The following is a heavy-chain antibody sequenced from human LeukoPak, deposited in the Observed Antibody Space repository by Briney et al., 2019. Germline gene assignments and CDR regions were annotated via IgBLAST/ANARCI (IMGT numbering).Heavy chain of an antibody. CDR2: LNPNSANT. CDR3: ARSTMGARRKYDY. Sequence: ASVKVSCKASGDTFSIYDVNWVRQATGQGLEWMGWLNPNSANTGYVQKFQGRVTMTMNTSITTTYMELTSLTSEDTAVYYCARSTMGARRKYDYWGQGTLVTVSS. V-gene: IGHV1-8*01. J-gene: IGHJ4*02. CDR1: GDTFSIYD. D-gene: IGHD3-10*01.